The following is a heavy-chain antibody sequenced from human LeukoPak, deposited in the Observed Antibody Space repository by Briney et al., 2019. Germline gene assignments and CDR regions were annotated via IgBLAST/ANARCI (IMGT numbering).Heavy chain of an antibody. Sequence: PGGSLRLSCAASGFTFSNAWMSWVRQAPGKGLEWVGRIKSKTDGGTTDYAAPVKGRFTISRDDSKSTLYLQMNSLKTEDTAVYYCTTDRAGDAFDIWGQGTMVTVSS. CDR3: TTDRAGDAFDI. V-gene: IGHV3-15*01. CDR2: IKSKTDGGTT. CDR1: GFTFSNAW. J-gene: IGHJ3*02.